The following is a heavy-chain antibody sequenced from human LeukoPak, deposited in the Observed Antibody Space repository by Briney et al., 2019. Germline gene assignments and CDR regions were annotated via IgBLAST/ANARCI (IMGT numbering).Heavy chain of an antibody. CDR3: AKDYYDSSGYFRVPHLFDY. Sequence: GGSLRLSCAASGFTFSSYDMHWVRQATGKGLEWVSAIGTAGDTYYPGSVKGRFTISRDNSKNTLYLQMNSLRAEDTAVYYCAKDYYDSSGYFRVPHLFDYWGQGTLVSVSS. D-gene: IGHD3-22*01. V-gene: IGHV3-13*01. J-gene: IGHJ4*02. CDR1: GFTFSSYD. CDR2: IGTAGDT.